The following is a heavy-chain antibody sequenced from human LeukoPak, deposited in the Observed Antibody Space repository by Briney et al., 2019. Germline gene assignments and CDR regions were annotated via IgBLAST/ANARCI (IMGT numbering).Heavy chain of an antibody. D-gene: IGHD6-13*01. Sequence: GGSLRLSWAASRFTFSNYWIHWVRQAPGKGLVWVSRIYNDGSSTSYPDSVKGRFTISRDNAKNSLYLQMNSLRAEDTALYYCARVYLSQQLVPGLDYWGQGTLVTVSS. V-gene: IGHV3-74*01. J-gene: IGHJ4*02. CDR1: RFTFSNYW. CDR2: IYNDGSST. CDR3: ARVYLSQQLVPGLDY.